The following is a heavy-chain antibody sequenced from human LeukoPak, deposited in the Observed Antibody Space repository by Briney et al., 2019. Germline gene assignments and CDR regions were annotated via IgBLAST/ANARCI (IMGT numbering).Heavy chain of an antibody. V-gene: IGHV3-48*04. CDR2: ISSSGSTI. CDR1: GFTFSSSA. D-gene: IGHD4-17*01. Sequence: GGSLRLSCAASGFTFSSSAMSWVRQAPGKGLEWVSYISSSGSTIYYADSVKGRFTISRDNAKNSLYLQMNSLRAEDTAVYYCAASPYGDYINFDYWGQGTLVTVSS. J-gene: IGHJ4*02. CDR3: AASPYGDYINFDY.